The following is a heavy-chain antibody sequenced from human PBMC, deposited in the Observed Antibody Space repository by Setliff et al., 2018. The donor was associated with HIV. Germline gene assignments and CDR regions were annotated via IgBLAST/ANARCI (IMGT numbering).Heavy chain of an antibody. CDR3: ARDRWVWGGSDSCYYYYFMDV. Sequence: ASVKVSCKASGYIFTGYYIHWVRQAPGQGLEWMGRINPNNGDTNSAQKLQGRVTMTRDTSISTAYMELSRLRSDDTAVYYCARDRWVWGGSDSCYYYYFMDVWGKGTTVTVSS. D-gene: IGHD7-27*01. J-gene: IGHJ6*03. V-gene: IGHV1-2*06. CDR1: GYIFTGYY. CDR2: INPNNGDT.